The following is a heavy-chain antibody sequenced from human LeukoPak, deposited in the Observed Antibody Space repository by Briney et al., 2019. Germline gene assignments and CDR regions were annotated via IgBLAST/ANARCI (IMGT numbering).Heavy chain of an antibody. Sequence: RASVKVSCKASGGTFSSYAISWVRQAPGQGLEWMGGIIPIFGTANYAQKFQGRVTITADGSTSTAYMELSSLRSEDTAVYYCARGQLYYDFWSGCYYYYYGMDVWGQGTTVTVSS. V-gene: IGHV1-69*13. CDR1: GGTFSSYA. CDR2: IIPIFGTA. J-gene: IGHJ6*02. D-gene: IGHD3-3*01. CDR3: ARGQLYYDFWSGCYYYYYGMDV.